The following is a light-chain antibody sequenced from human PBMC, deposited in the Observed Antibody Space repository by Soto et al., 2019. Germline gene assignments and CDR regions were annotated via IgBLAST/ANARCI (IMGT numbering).Light chain of an antibody. J-gene: IGKJ1*01. CDR3: QQYGSSRT. V-gene: IGKV3-20*01. CDR2: DAS. Sequence: EIVLTQSPGTLSLSPGERATISCRASQSVSSSYLAWYQQKPGQAPRLLIYDASSRATGIPDRFSGSGSGTDFPLTISRLEPEDFAVYYCQQYGSSRTFGQGTKVEIK. CDR1: QSVSSSY.